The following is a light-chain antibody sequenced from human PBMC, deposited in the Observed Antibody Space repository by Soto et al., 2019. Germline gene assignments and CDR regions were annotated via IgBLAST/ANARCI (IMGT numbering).Light chain of an antibody. J-gene: IGLJ3*02. Sequence: QSVLTQPPSVSGTPGQRVTISCTGSSSNIGAGYDVHWYQQLPGTAPKLLLYGNSNRPSGVPDRFSGSKSGTSASLAITGLQAEDEADYYCQSYDSSLSGVVFGGWTKLTVL. V-gene: IGLV1-40*01. CDR1: SSNIGAGYD. CDR2: GNS. CDR3: QSYDSSLSGVV.